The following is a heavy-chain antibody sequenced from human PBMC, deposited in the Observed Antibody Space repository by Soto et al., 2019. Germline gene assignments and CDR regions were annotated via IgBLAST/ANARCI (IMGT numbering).Heavy chain of an antibody. Sequence: EAPAEVTCKASGFTFTSSAVQWVRQATGQGLEWMGWMNPNSGNTGYAQKFQGRVTMTRNTSISTAYMELSSLRSEDMAVYYCARARLGVTIFGVVIKDYYGMDVWGQGTTVTDSS. V-gene: IGHV1-8*02. J-gene: IGHJ6*02. CDR2: MNPNSGNT. D-gene: IGHD3-3*01. CDR3: ARARLGVTIFGVVIKDYYGMDV. CDR1: GFTFTSSA.